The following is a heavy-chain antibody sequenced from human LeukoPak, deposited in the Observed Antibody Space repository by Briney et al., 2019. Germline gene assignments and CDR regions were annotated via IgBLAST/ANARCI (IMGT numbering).Heavy chain of an antibody. J-gene: IGHJ2*01. D-gene: IGHD3-22*01. CDR3: ARSHYYDSSGKYFDL. CDR2: INPSGGST. CDR1: GYTFTSYY. Sequence: ASVKVSFKASGYTFTSYYMHWVRQAPGQGLEWMGIINPSGGSTSYAQKLQGRVTMTTDTSTSTAYMELRSLRSDDTAVYYCARSHYYDSSGKYFDLWGRGTLVTVSS. V-gene: IGHV1-46*01.